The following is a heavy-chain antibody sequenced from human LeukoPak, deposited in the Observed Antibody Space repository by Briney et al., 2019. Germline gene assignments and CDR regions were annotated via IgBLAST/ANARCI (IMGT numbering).Heavy chain of an antibody. Sequence: GGSLRLSCVASGFTFATYAMNWVRQAPGKGLEWVSSISGSGGSTYYADSVKGRFTISRDNSKNTLYLQMNSLRADDTAVYYCAKDGSGFHGYFDYWGQGTLVTVSS. CDR1: GFTFATYA. D-gene: IGHD3-22*01. V-gene: IGHV3-23*01. CDR3: AKDGSGFHGYFDY. CDR2: ISGSGGST. J-gene: IGHJ4*02.